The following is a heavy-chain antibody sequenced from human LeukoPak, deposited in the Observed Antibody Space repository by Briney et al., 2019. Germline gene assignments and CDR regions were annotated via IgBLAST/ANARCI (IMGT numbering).Heavy chain of an antibody. CDR2: IKQDGSER. V-gene: IGHV3-7*04. CDR3: ARGEYYYDGGY. J-gene: IGHJ1*01. D-gene: IGHD3-22*01. CDR1: GLTFTKYW. Sequence: GGSLRLSCVASGLTFTKYWMSWVRQAPGKGLEWVANIKQDGSERSYVDSVKGRFTISRDNAKNSLYLQMNSLRVEDTAVYYCARGEYYYDGGYWGQGTLVTVSS.